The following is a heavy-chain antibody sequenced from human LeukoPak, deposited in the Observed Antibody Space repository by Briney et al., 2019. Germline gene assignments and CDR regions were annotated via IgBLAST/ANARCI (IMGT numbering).Heavy chain of an antibody. CDR2: ISAYNGNT. V-gene: IGHV1-18*01. Sequence: GASVKVSCKASGYTFTSYGISWVRQAPGQGLEWMGWISAYNGNTNYAQKLQGRVTMTTDTSTSTAYMELRSLRSDGTAVYYCARDGPGCSSTSCYRGVLGYWGQGTLVTVSS. D-gene: IGHD2-2*02. CDR1: GYTFTSYG. J-gene: IGHJ4*02. CDR3: ARDGPGCSSTSCYRGVLGY.